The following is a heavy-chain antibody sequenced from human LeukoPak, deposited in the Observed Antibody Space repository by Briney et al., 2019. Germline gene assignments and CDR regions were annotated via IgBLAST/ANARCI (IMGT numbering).Heavy chain of an antibody. D-gene: IGHD2-21*01. CDR3: ARVRKPTKNSGYYLDY. V-gene: IGHV3-33*01. Sequence: GGSLRLSCAVSGFTFSSYGVHWVRQAPGEGPEWVAVIWEDGSVNYYPDSVKGRFTISRDKSRNTLYLQMNSLRAEDTAVYYCARVRKPTKNSGYYLDYWGQGTLVTVSS. J-gene: IGHJ4*02. CDR1: GFTFSSYG. CDR2: IWEDGSVN.